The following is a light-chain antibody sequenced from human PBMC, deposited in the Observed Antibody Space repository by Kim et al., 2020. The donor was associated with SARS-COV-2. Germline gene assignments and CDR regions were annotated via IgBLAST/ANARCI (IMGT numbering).Light chain of an antibody. CDR1: QYIRSA. CDR2: DAS. Sequence: AIQLTQSPSSLSASIGDRVTITCRASQYIRSALAWYQQKPGRAPKLLIFDASTLESGVPSRFSGSVSGTDFTLTISSLQPEDLATYYCQQFNSVPRGFGPGTKVDIK. V-gene: IGKV1-13*02. J-gene: IGKJ3*01. CDR3: QQFNSVPRG.